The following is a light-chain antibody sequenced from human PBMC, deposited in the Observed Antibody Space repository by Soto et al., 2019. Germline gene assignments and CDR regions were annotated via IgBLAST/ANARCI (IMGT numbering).Light chain of an antibody. J-gene: IGLJ3*02. Sequence: QSVLTQPPSVSGAPGQRVTISCTGSSSNIAAGYDVHWYQQLPGTAPKLLIYGNSNRPSGVPDRFSGSKSRTSASLAITGLRAEDEANYHCQSYDSSLSGWVFGGGTKLTVL. CDR3: QSYDSSLSGWV. CDR1: SSNIAAGYD. CDR2: GNS. V-gene: IGLV1-40*01.